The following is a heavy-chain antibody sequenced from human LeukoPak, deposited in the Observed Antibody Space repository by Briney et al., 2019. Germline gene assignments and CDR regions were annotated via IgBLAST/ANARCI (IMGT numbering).Heavy chain of an antibody. V-gene: IGHV3-23*01. CDR2: ISNSGGST. CDR3: AKSSSYGYPYYFDY. J-gene: IGHJ4*02. CDR1: GFTFGSFA. D-gene: IGHD5-18*01. Sequence: GGSLRLSCAASGFTFGSFAMSWVRQAPGKGLEWVSGISNSGGSTYYADSVKGRFTISRDNSRKTLYLQMNSPRAEDTAVYYCAKSSSYGYPYYFDYWGQGTLVTVSS.